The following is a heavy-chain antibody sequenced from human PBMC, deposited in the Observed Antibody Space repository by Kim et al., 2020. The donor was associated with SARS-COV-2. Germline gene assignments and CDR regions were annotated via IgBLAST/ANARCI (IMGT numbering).Heavy chain of an antibody. Sequence: GGSLRLSCAASGFTFSSYGMHWVRQAPGKGLEWVAVISYDGSNKYYADSVKGRFTISRDNSKNTLYLQMNSLRAEDTAVYYCAKPSIVGSFDYWGQGTLVTVSS. CDR3: AKPSIVGSFDY. CDR1: GFTFSSYG. J-gene: IGHJ4*02. CDR2: ISYDGSNK. D-gene: IGHD1-26*01. V-gene: IGHV3-30*18.